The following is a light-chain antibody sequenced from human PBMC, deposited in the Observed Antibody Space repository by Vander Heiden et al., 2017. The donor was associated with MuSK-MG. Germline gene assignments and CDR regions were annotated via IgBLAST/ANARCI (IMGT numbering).Light chain of an antibody. J-gene: IGKJ1*01. V-gene: IGKV1-39*01. CDR2: AAS. Sequence: DIQMTQSPSSLSASVGDRVTITCRASQSISSYLNWYQQKPVKAPKLLIYAASSLLSGVPSRFSGSGSGTDFTLTISRLQPEDFATYYCQQSDTTPGTFGHGTKVEIK. CDR3: QQSDTTPGT. CDR1: QSISSY.